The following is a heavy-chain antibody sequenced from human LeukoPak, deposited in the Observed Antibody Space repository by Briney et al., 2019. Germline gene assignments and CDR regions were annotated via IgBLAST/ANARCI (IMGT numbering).Heavy chain of an antibody. D-gene: IGHD3-3*01. CDR1: GGSISSRNYY. Sequence: PSETLSLTCTVSGGSISSRNYYWGWIRQPPGKGLEWIGSIYYSGSTYYNPSLKSRVTISVDTSKNQFSLKLSSVTAADTAVYYCARAEWSKWSLDYWGQGTLVTVSS. J-gene: IGHJ4*02. CDR3: ARAEWSKWSLDY. V-gene: IGHV4-39*07. CDR2: IYYSGST.